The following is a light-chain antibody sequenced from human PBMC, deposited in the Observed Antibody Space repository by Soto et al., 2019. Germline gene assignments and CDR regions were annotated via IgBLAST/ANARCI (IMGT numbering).Light chain of an antibody. V-gene: IGKV2-28*01. Sequence: DIVMSQSPLSLSVTPGEPASISCRSSQSLLHSDGYNFLDWYLQKPGQSPQLLICLGSHRASGVPDRFSGSGSGTDFILKISRVEAEDVGVYYCMQALQTPLTFGGGTKVEIK. CDR3: MQALQTPLT. CDR2: LGS. J-gene: IGKJ4*01. CDR1: QSLLHSDGYNF.